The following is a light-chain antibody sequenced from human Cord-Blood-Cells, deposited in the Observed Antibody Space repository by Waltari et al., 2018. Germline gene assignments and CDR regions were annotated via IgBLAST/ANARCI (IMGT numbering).Light chain of an antibody. J-gene: IGKJ2*01. CDR2: AAS. CDR1: QSISSY. Sequence: DIQMTQSPSSLSASVGDRVTITCRASQSISSYLNWYQQKPGKAPKLLIYAASSLQSRVPSRFSGSGSATDFTLTISSLQPEDFATYYCQQSYSTPYAFGQGTKLESK. CDR3: QQSYSTPYA. V-gene: IGKV1-39*01.